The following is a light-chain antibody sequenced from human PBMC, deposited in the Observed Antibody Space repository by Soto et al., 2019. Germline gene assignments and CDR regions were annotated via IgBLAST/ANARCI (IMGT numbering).Light chain of an antibody. CDR3: SSYTSSSIDYV. V-gene: IGLV2-14*01. J-gene: IGLJ1*01. CDR1: SRDVGGYNY. CDR2: EVS. Sequence: QSALTQPASVSGSPGQSITISCTGTSRDVGGYNYVSWYQQHPGKAPNLMIYEVSNRPSGVSNRFSGSKSGNTASLTISGLQAEDEADYYCSSYTSSSIDYVFGTGTKVTVL.